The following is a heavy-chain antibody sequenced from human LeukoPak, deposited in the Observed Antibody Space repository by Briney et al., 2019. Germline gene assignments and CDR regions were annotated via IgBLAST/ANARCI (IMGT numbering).Heavy chain of an antibody. V-gene: IGHV3-11*06. Sequence: PRGSLRLSCAASGFTFSDYNISWVPEGPGKGVEWVSYVSSSSSDTNYADSVKGRFTISRDNATNSLYLQMNSLRAQNTAVYYCARDPYCTNGVCSYFDYWGEGTLVTVSS. CDR3: ARDPYCTNGVCSYFDY. D-gene: IGHD2-8*01. J-gene: IGHJ4*02. CDR2: VSSSSSDT. CDR1: GFTFSDYN.